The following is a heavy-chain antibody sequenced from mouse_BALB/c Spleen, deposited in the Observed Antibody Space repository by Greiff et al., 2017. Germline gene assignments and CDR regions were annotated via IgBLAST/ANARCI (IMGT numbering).Heavy chain of an antibody. J-gene: IGHJ3*01. V-gene: IGHV5-12-1*01. CDR1: GFAFSSYD. CDR3: ARDREGGYPLFAY. Sequence: EVQRVESGGGLVKPGGSLKLSCAASGFAFSSYDMSWVRQTPEKRLEWVAYISSDGGSYTYYPDSVKGRFTISRDNAKNNLYLQMSSLKSEDTAMYYCARDREGGYPLFAYWGQGTLVTVSA. D-gene: IGHD2-2*01. CDR2: ISSDGGSYT.